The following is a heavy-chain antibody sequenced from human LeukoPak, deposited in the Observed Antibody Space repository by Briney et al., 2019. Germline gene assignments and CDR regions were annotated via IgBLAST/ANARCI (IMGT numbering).Heavy chain of an antibody. D-gene: IGHD1-26*01. CDR1: GSSISSYY. CDR3: ARGPPPPWDLLGGVGRVTFYFDY. V-gene: IGHV4-59*01. CDR2: IYYSGST. Sequence: SETLSLTCTVSGSSISSYYWSWIRQPPGKGLEWIGYIYYSGSTNYNPSLKSRVTISVDTSKNQFSLKLSSVTAADTAVYYCARGPPPPWDLLGGVGRVTFYFDYWGQGTLVTVSS. J-gene: IGHJ4*02.